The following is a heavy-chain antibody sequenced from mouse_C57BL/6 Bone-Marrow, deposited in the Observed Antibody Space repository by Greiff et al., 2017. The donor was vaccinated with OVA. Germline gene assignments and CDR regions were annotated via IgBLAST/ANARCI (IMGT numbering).Heavy chain of an antibody. Sequence: EVKLQESGGGLVQPGGSLKLSCAASGFTFSDYYMYWVRQTPEKRLEWVAYISNGGGSTYYPDTVKGRFTISRDNAKNTLYLQMSRLKSEDTAMYYCARLITTVVEYAMDYWGQGTSVTVSS. CDR2: ISNGGGST. D-gene: IGHD1-1*01. CDR1: GFTFSDYY. J-gene: IGHJ4*01. V-gene: IGHV5-12*01. CDR3: ARLITTVVEYAMDY.